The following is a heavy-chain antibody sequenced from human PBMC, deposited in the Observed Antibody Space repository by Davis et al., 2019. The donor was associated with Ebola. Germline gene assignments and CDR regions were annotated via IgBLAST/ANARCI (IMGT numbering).Heavy chain of an antibody. D-gene: IGHD2-21*01. J-gene: IGHJ4*02. V-gene: IGHV3-48*03. CDR1: GFTFSSYE. CDR3: ARGMVGMGPYYFDY. Sequence: GESLKISCAASGFTFSSYEMNWVRQAPGKGLEWVSYISSSGSTIYYADSVKGRFTISRDNAKNSLYLQMNSLRAEDTAVYYCARGMVGMGPYYFDYWGQGTLVTVSS. CDR2: ISSSGSTI.